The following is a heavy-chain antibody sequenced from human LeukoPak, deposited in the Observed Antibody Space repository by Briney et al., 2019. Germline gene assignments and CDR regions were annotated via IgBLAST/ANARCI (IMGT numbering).Heavy chain of an antibody. CDR3: ARDLGIAAAGTWSFDP. CDR2: IYTSGST. V-gene: IGHV4-4*07. Sequence: SETLSLTCTVPGGSISSYYWSWIRQPAGKGLEWIGRIYTSGSTNYNPSLKSRVTMSVDTSKNQFSLKLSSVTAADTAVYYCARDLGIAAAGTWSFDPWGQGTLVTVSS. CDR1: GGSISSYY. J-gene: IGHJ5*02. D-gene: IGHD6-13*01.